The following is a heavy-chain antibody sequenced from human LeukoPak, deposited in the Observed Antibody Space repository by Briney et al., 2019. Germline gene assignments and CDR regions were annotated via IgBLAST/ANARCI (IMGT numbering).Heavy chain of an antibody. CDR1: GFTFSSYA. CDR2: ISGSGGST. CDR3: AKFNRGTSGVPRILDY. D-gene: IGHD3-10*01. J-gene: IGHJ4*02. V-gene: IGHV3-23*01. Sequence: SGGSLRLSCAASGFTFSSYAMSWVRQAPGKGLEWVSAISGSGGSTYYADSVKGRFTISRDNSKNTLYLQMNSLRAEDTAVYYCAKFNRGTSGVPRILDYWGQGTLVTVSS.